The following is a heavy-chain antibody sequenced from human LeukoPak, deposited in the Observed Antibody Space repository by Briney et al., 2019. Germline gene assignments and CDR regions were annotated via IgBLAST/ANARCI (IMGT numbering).Heavy chain of an antibody. CDR3: ARARDGYNYLYFDY. J-gene: IGHJ4*02. CDR1: GFTFSSYW. D-gene: IGHD5-24*01. Sequence: PGGSLRLSCAASGFTFSSYWMHWVRQAPGKGLVWVSHIKGDGSISYADSVKGRFTISRDNAKNTLYLQMNSLRAEDTAVYYCARARDGYNYLYFDYWGQGSLVTVSS. V-gene: IGHV3-74*01. CDR2: IKGDGSI.